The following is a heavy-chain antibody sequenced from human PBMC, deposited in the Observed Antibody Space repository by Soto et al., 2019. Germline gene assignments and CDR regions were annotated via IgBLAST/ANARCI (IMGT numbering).Heavy chain of an antibody. V-gene: IGHV1-18*01. CDR1: GYTFTSYG. CDR3: ARGDSGSYFNWFEP. J-gene: IGHJ5*02. Sequence: QVQLVQSGAEVKKPGASVKVSCKASGYTFTSYGISWVRQAPGQGLEWMGWISAYNGNTNYAQKLQGRITMTTDTSKSKAYMELRSMRSDDTAVYYCARGDSGSYFNWFEPWGPRPLVNVSS. CDR2: ISAYNGNT. D-gene: IGHD1-26*01.